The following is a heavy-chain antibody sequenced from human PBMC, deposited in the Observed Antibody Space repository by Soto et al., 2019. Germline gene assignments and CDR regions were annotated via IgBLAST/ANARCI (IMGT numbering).Heavy chain of an antibody. CDR1: GYSFTSYW. Sequence: PGESLKISCKGSGYSFTSYWIGWVRQMPGKGLEWMGIIYPGDSDTRYSPSFQGQVTISADKSISTAYLQWSSLKASDTAMYYCARHPEVRGVRYYYYGMDVRGQGTTVTVSS. V-gene: IGHV5-51*01. CDR3: ARHPEVRGVRYYYYGMDV. D-gene: IGHD3-10*01. CDR2: IYPGDSDT. J-gene: IGHJ6*02.